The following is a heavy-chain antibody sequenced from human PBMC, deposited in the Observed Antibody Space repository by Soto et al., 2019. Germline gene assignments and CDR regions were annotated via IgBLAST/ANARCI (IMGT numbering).Heavy chain of an antibody. Sequence: SDTLSLTCTVSGGSISSYYWSWIRQPPGKGLEWIGYIYYSGSTNYNPSLKSRVTISVDTSKNQFSLKLSSVTAADTAVYYCARAPTCSSTRCYTGDWFDPWGQGTLVTVSS. J-gene: IGHJ5*02. CDR3: ARAPTCSSTRCYTGDWFDP. CDR2: IYYSGST. CDR1: GGSISSYY. D-gene: IGHD2-2*02. V-gene: IGHV4-59*01.